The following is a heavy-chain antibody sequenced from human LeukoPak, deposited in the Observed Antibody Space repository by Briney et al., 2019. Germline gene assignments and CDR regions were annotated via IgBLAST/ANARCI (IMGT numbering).Heavy chain of an antibody. CDR1: GFTFSSYA. CDR2: ISGSGGST. V-gene: IGHV3-23*01. Sequence: GGSLRLSCAASGFTFSSYAMSWVRQAPGKGLEWVSAISGSGGSTYYADSVKGRFTISRDNSKNTLYLQMNSLRAEDTAVYYCAKVDDSSGYPSYFDYWGQGTLVTVSS. J-gene: IGHJ4*02. CDR3: AKVDDSSGYPSYFDY. D-gene: IGHD3-22*01.